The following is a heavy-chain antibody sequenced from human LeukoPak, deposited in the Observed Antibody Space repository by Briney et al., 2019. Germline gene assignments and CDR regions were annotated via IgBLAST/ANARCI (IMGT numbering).Heavy chain of an antibody. J-gene: IGHJ4*02. Sequence: PGGSLRLSCAASGFTFNSYAIHWVRQAPGKGLEWVAVISYDGSNKYYADSVKGRFTISRDNSKNTVVYLQMSSLRAEGTAVYYCAREATYYFASGSFQGYYFDSWGQGTLVTVSS. CDR3: AREATYYFASGSFQGYYFDS. V-gene: IGHV3-30*04. CDR2: ISYDGSNK. D-gene: IGHD3-10*01. CDR1: GFTFNSYA.